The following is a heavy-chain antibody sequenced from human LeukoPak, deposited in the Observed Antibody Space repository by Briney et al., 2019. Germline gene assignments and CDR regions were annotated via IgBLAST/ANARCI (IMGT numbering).Heavy chain of an antibody. CDR2: IYSGGTT. V-gene: IGHV4-39*01. CDR1: GGSISSDSYY. D-gene: IGHD2-15*01. CDR3: ARHSRNCSGGYCYLYY. J-gene: IGHJ4*02. Sequence: PSETLSLTCAVSGGSISSDSYYWGWLRQPPGTGLEWIGSIYSGGTTYYNPSLKSRVTISVDTSKNQFSLKLTSVTAADAAAYYCARHSRNCSGGYCYLYYWGQGTLVTVSS.